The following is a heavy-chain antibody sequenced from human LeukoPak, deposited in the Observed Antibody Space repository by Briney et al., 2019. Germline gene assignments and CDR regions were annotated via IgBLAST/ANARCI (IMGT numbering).Heavy chain of an antibody. Sequence: GGSLRLSCTASGFXFNSHEMNWVRQAPGKGLEWVSYISSDSSTIKYADSVKGRFTISRDNAKYSLYLQMNSLRAEDTALYYCARDPGSSGWYLFDYWGQGTLVTVSS. V-gene: IGHV3-48*03. CDR3: ARDPGSSGWYLFDY. CDR2: ISSDSSTI. J-gene: IGHJ4*02. CDR1: GFXFNSHE. D-gene: IGHD6-19*01.